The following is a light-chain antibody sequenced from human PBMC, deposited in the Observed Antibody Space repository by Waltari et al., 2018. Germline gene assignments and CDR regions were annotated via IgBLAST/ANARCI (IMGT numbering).Light chain of an antibody. Sequence: EIQMTQSPSTLPASVGDSVTITCRASQNIGSSLVWYQQNPGKAPKLLIYAASSLQFGVPSRFSGRGSGAEFTLTIASLQPDDFAAYYCQQYKTSPTWTFGQGTRVELK. V-gene: IGKV1-5*03. J-gene: IGKJ1*01. CDR3: QQYKTSPTWT. CDR2: AAS. CDR1: QNIGSS.